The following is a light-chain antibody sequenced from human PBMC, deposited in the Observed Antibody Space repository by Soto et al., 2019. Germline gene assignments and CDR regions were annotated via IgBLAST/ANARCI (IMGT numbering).Light chain of an antibody. CDR2: QHS. CDR1: KLGDKY. J-gene: IGLJ2*01. Sequence: SYELTQPPSVSVSPGQTASITCSGDKLGDKYTCWYQQKPGQSPVLVIYQHSHRPSGIPERFSGSNSGNTATLTISGTQAMDEADYYCQACDSSTDVVFGGGTKLTVL. V-gene: IGLV3-1*01. CDR3: QACDSSTDVV.